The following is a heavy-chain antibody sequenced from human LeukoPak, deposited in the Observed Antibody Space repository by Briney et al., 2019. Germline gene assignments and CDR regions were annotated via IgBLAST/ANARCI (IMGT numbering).Heavy chain of an antibody. J-gene: IGHJ4*02. Sequence: GGSLRLSCAASGFSFSSYSMNWVRRAPGKGLEWVSSISSTSSYIYYADSLKGRFTISRDNAQNSLYLQMNSLRAEDTAVYYCARELTHGDYWGQGTLVTVSS. D-gene: IGHD2-21*02. CDR3: ARELTHGDY. CDR1: GFSFSSYS. V-gene: IGHV3-21*01. CDR2: ISSTSSYI.